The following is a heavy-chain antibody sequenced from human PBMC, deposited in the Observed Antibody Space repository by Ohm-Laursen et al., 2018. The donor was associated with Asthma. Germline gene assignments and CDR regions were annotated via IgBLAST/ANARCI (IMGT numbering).Heavy chain of an antibody. Sequence: SDTLSLTWSVSGASVGSGSSFWSWIRQPPGKGLVWIGYIYERGSTNYYPSLKGRVTISLDTSKNQFSLRLSSVTAADTAVYYCAKGLRYDGYLYGLDVWGHGTTVTVSS. CDR1: GASVGSGSSF. V-gene: IGHV4-61*01. J-gene: IGHJ6*02. D-gene: IGHD5-24*01. CDR2: IYERGST. CDR3: AKGLRYDGYLYGLDV.